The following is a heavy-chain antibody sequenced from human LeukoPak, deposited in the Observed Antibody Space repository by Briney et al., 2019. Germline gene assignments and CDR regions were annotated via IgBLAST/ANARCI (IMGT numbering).Heavy chain of an antibody. Sequence: SQTLSLTCDIFGDSVSSSSATWNWIRQSPSRGLEYLGRTYFRSKWCNDYAVSVKSRISINPDTSKNQFSLHLNSVTPEDTAVYYCTRQLAGAFDCWGQGTLVTVSS. CDR2: TYFRSKWCN. CDR3: TRQLAGAFDC. D-gene: IGHD1-1*01. V-gene: IGHV6-1*01. J-gene: IGHJ4*02. CDR1: GDSVSSSSAT.